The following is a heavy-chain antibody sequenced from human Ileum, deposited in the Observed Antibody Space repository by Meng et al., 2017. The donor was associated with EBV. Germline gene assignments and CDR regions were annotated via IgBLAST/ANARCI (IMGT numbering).Heavy chain of an antibody. CDR1: GGPINSSSYY. D-gene: IGHD6-13*01. CDR3: ARPIAAAGWFDP. V-gene: IGHV4-39*01. CDR2: IYYSGRT. Sequence: QLQLEEAGPGLVKPSDTLSLTCTVSGGPINSSSYYWGWIRQPPGKGLEWIGSIYYSGRTYYNPSLKSRVTISVDTSKNQFSLKLSSVTAADTAVYYCARPIAAAGWFDPWGQGTLVTVSS. J-gene: IGHJ5*02.